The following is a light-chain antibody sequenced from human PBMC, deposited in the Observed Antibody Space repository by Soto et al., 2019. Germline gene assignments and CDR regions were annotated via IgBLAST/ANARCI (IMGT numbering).Light chain of an antibody. J-gene: IGKJ4*01. CDR1: QGISTY. CDR3: QQLDSYPLT. Sequence: DIPLTQSPSFLSASVGDRVTITCRASQGISTYLAWYQQKPGKAPKILIYSASTLQSGVPSRFSGSGSGTEFTLTISSLQPEDFATYACQQLDSYPLTFGGGTKVEIK. CDR2: SAS. V-gene: IGKV1-9*01.